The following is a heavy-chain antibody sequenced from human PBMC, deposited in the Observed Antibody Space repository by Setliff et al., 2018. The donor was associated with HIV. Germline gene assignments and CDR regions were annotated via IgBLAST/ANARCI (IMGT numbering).Heavy chain of an antibody. Sequence: GGSLRLSCAASGFTFSSYSMNWVRQAPGKGLEWVSFILNSGTSIYYADSVKGRFTISRDNAKNVLYLQMNSLRADDTALYYCIKDLVPGGADVWGQGTTVTVS. J-gene: IGHJ6*02. D-gene: IGHD3-16*01. V-gene: IGHV3-48*04. CDR3: IKDLVPGGADV. CDR2: ILNSGTSI. CDR1: GFTFSSYS.